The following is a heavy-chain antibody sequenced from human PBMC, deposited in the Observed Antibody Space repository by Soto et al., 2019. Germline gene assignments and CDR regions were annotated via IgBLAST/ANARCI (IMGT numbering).Heavy chain of an antibody. CDR1: GFTFSSYS. V-gene: IGHV3-21*01. CDR2: ISSSSSYI. D-gene: IGHD5-18*01. CDR3: ARTFRGHTAGGSY. Sequence: KTGGSLRLSCAASGFTFSSYSMNWVRQAPGKGLEWVSSISSSSSYIYYADSVKGRFTISRDNAKNSLYLQMNSLRAEDTAVYYCARTFRGHTAGGSYWGQGPLVTVSS. J-gene: IGHJ4*02.